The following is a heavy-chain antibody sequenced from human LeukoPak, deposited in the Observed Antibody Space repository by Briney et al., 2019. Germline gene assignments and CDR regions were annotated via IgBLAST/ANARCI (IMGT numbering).Heavy chain of an antibody. CDR2: IYYSGST. Sequence: SETLSFTCAVSGGSISSTNWWTWVRQPPGKGLEWIGSIYYSGSTYYNPSLKSRVTISVDTSKNQFSLKLSSVTAADTAVYYCARDSVSLGGVDVIDYWGQGTLVTVSS. CDR1: GGSISSTNW. J-gene: IGHJ4*02. CDR3: ARDSVSLGGVDVIDY. V-gene: IGHV4-4*02. D-gene: IGHD3-16*01.